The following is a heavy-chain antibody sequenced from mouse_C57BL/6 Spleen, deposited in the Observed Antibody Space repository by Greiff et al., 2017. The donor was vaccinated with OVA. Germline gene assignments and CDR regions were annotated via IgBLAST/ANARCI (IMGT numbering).Heavy chain of an antibody. CDR1: GYTFTSYW. CDR2: IYPGSGST. J-gene: IGHJ4*01. V-gene: IGHV1-55*01. D-gene: IGHD1-1*01. Sequence: VQLQQPGAELVKPGASVKMSCKASGYTFTSYWITWVKQRPGQGLEWIGDIYPGSGSTNYNEKFKSKATLTADTSSSTAYMQLSSLTSEDSAVYYGARGTVVVSPGAMDYWGQGTSVTVSS. CDR3: ARGTVVVSPGAMDY.